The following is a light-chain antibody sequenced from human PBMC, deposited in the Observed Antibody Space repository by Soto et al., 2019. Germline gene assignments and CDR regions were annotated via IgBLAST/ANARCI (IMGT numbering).Light chain of an antibody. J-gene: IGKJ1*01. CDR1: QSVTSNC. Sequence: EVVLTQSPGTLSLSPGERATLSCRASQSVTSNCLAWYQQKPGQAPRLLIYSTSSRATGIPDRFSGSGSGTDFTLTISRLEPEDFVVYYCQQYGTSRRTFGQGTKVEIK. CDR2: STS. V-gene: IGKV3-20*01. CDR3: QQYGTSRRT.